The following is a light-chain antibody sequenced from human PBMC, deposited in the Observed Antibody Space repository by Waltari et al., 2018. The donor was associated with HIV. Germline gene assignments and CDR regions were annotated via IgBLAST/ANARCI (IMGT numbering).Light chain of an antibody. Sequence: EIVMTQSPATLSVSPGDRATLSCRASQSVSSNLAWYQQNPGQAPRRLIYGASTRATVFPARFSGSGSGTEFTLTIRSLQSEDFAVYYCQQYNNWPLTFGGGTKVEIK. CDR1: QSVSSN. CDR3: QQYNNWPLT. V-gene: IGKV3-15*01. CDR2: GAS. J-gene: IGKJ4*01.